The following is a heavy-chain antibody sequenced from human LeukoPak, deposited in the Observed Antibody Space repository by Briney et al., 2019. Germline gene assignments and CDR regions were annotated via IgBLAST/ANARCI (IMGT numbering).Heavy chain of an antibody. D-gene: IGHD1-7*01. CDR3: ARDRGWTGTIPYYFDY. Sequence: GGSLRLSCAASGFILSGNWMSWVRQAPGKGLEWVANIKQDGSERHYVDSVKGRFTISRDNAKNSLYLQMNSPRAEDTAVYYCARDRGWTGTIPYYFDYWGQGTLVTVSS. CDR2: IKQDGSER. J-gene: IGHJ4*02. V-gene: IGHV3-7*01. CDR1: GFILSGNW.